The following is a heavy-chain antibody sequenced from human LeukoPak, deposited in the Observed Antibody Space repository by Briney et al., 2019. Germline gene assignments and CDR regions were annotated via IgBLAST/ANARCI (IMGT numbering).Heavy chain of an antibody. J-gene: IGHJ4*02. CDR1: GYTFTGYY. CDR3: ARLGYCSSTSCYQIDY. D-gene: IGHD2-2*01. V-gene: IGHV1-2*02. CDR2: INPNSGGT. Sequence: ASVTVSCKASGYTFTGYYMHWVRQAPGQGLEWMGWINPNSGGTNYAQTFQGRVTITRDTSISTAYMELSRLRSDDTAVYYCARLGYCSSTSCYQIDYWGQGTLVTVSA.